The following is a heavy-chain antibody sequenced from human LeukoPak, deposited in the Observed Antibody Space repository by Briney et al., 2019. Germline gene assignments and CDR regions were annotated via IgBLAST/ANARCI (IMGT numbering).Heavy chain of an antibody. D-gene: IGHD4-11*01. CDR1: GFFFSNYL. CDR2: INSDGSST. J-gene: IGHJ4*02. Sequence: GGSLRLSCTASGFFFSNYLMHWVRQAPGKGLLWVSHINSDGSSTNYADSVKGRFTISRDNAKNTLYLQMNSLRAEDTAVYYCARGDYKVDYWGQGTLVTVSS. CDR3: ARGDYKVDY. V-gene: IGHV3-74*01.